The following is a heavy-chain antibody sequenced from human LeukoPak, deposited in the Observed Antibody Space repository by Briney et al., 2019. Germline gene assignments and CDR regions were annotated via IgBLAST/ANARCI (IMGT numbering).Heavy chain of an antibody. V-gene: IGHV4-39*01. CDR1: GGSISSSSYY. Sequence: SETLSLTCTVSGGSISSSSYYWGWIRQPPGKGLEWIGSIYYSGSTYYNPSLKSRVTISVDTSKNQFSLKLSSVTAADTAAYYCARVGTYSTCWYSSYYGMDVWGQGTTITVSS. D-gene: IGHD6-13*01. J-gene: IGHJ6*02. CDR2: IYYSGST. CDR3: ARVGTYSTCWYSSYYGMDV.